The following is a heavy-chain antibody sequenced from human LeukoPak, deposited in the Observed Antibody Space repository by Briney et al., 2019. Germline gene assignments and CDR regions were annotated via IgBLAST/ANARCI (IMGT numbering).Heavy chain of an antibody. V-gene: IGHV3-21*01. CDR2: ISYSSAYI. D-gene: IGHD3-10*01. CDR1: GFSFSSYS. CDR3: ASGIYYASVHTWSPV. Sequence: GGSLRLSCAASGFSFSSYSMNWVRQAPGKGLEWVSGISYSSAYIYYIDSVKGRFTISRDDAKNSLYLQMNSLGAEDTAVYYCASGIYYASVHTWSPVWGQGILVTVSS. J-gene: IGHJ4*02.